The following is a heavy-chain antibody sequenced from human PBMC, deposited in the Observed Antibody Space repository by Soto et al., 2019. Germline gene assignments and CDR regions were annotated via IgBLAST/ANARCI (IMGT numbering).Heavy chain of an antibody. V-gene: IGHV1-18*01. J-gene: IGHJ5*02. CDR3: ARYGSRVGPASKGCCFGP. D-gene: IGHD1-26*01. Sequence: GLEWMGWISAYNGNTNYAQKLQGRVTITADESTSTAYMELSSLRSDDTAVYYCARYGSRVGPASKGCCFGPWAERILLTVYS. CDR2: ISAYNGNT.